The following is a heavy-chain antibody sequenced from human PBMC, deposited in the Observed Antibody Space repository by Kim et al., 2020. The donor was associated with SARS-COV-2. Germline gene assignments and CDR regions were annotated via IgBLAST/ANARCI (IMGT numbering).Heavy chain of an antibody. CDR3: ARTTVVLGSVVMGP. CDR2: IYHSGST. D-gene: IGHD3-16*01. V-gene: IGHV4-38-2*02. J-gene: IGHJ5*02. Sequence: SETLSLTCTVSGYSISSGYYWGWIRQPPGKGLEWIGSIYHSGSTYYNPSLKSRVTISVDTSKNQFSLKLSSVTAADTAVYYCARTTVVLGSVVMGPWGQGTLVTVSS. CDR1: GYSISSGYY.